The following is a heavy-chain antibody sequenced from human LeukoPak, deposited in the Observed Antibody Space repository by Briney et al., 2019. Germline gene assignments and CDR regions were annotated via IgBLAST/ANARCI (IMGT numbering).Heavy chain of an antibody. V-gene: IGHV3-30-3*02. CDR1: GFDFHDNA. Sequence: GSSLRLSCVASGFDFHDNAMHWLRQAPGKGQERVAVIAYNGNPTIYTDCVKGRFTIARDNSKNTLYLQMNSLRTEDTAVYYCAKNGSVRVSGFFDYWGQGTLVTVSS. D-gene: IGHD2-8*01. J-gene: IGHJ4*02. CDR2: IAYNGNPT. CDR3: AKNGSVRVSGFFDY.